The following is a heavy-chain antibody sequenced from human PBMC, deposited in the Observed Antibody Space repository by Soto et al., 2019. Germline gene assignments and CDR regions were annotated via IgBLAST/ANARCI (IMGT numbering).Heavy chain of an antibody. CDR2: TYPGDSDT. Sequence: GESLKISCKGSGYSFTSYWIGWVRQMPGKGLEWMGITYPGDSDTRYSPSFQGQVTISADKSISTAYLQWSSLKASDTAMYYCARTYSSGPPGNYYYYGMDVWGQGTTVTVSS. D-gene: IGHD6-19*01. V-gene: IGHV5-51*01. J-gene: IGHJ6*02. CDR1: GYSFTSYW. CDR3: ARTYSSGPPGNYYYYGMDV.